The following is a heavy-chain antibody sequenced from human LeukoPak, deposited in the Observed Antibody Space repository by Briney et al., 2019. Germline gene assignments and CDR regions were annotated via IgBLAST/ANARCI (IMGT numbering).Heavy chain of an antibody. CDR3: AKVAGYYYYGMDV. CDR2: ISYDGSNK. J-gene: IGHJ6*02. V-gene: IGHV3-30*18. CDR1: GFTFSSYA. Sequence: GGSLRLSCAASGFTFSSYAMSWVRHAPGKGLEWVAFISYDGSNKYYADSVKGRFTISREHSKNTLYLQMNSLRAEDTAVYYCAKVAGYYYYGMDVWGQGTTVTVSS.